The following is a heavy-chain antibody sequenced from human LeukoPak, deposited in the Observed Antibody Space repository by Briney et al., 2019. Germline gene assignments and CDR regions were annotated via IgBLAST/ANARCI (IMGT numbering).Heavy chain of an antibody. CDR2: TYYSGST. Sequence: PSETLSLTCTVSGGSISSSSYYWGWIRQPPGKGLEWIGSTYYSGSTYYNPSLKSRVTISVDTSKNQFSLKLSSVTAADTAVYYSFYGSTNAYYYYGMDVWGQGTTVTVSS. D-gene: IGHD5-24*01. V-gene: IGHV4-39*01. CDR3: FYGSTNAYYYYGMDV. CDR1: GGSISSSSYY. J-gene: IGHJ6*02.